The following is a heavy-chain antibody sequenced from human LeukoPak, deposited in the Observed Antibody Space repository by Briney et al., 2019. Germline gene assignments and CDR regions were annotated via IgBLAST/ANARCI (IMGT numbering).Heavy chain of an antibody. V-gene: IGHV4-34*01. CDR3: ARARRSAMVRGVIHWFDP. Sequence: SETLSLTCAVYGGSFSGYYWSWIRQPPGKGLEWIGEINHSGSTNYNPSLKSRVTISVATSKNQFSLKLSSVTAADTAVYYCARARRSAMVRGVIHWFDPWGQGTLVTVSS. CDR1: GGSFSGYY. J-gene: IGHJ5*02. CDR2: INHSGST. D-gene: IGHD3-10*01.